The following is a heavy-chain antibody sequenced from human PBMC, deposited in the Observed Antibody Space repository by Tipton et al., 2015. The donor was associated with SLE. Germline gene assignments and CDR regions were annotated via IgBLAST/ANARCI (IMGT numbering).Heavy chain of an antibody. J-gene: IGHJ4*02. V-gene: IGHV4-39*07. CDR1: GGSISGSNYY. CDR3: ASSSSSFDY. D-gene: IGHD6-6*01. CDR2: LYFNGNT. Sequence: TLSLTCTVSGGSISGSNYYWDWIRQPPGKGLEWIGSLYFNGNTYYTPSLKSRVSISVDASKNQVSLKLSSVTAADTAVYHCASSSSSFDYWGQGTQVTVFS.